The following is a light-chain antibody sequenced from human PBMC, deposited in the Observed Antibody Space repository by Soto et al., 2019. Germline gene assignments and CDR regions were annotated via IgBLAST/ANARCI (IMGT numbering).Light chain of an antibody. J-gene: IGKJ1*01. V-gene: IGKV1-39*01. CDR2: AAS. Sequence: DIQMAQSPSSVAACVGGIVTITSHASQSISNSLNWYQQRPGKAPNLLIYAASNLHSGVPSRFSGSASDTDFTRSLRSLQPEDFATFPFHESYPSPAWTFGQGTKVDIK. CDR1: QSISNS. CDR3: HESYPSPAWT.